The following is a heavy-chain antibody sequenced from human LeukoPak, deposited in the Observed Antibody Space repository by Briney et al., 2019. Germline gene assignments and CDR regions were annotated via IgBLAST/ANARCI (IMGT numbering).Heavy chain of an antibody. V-gene: IGHV4-34*01. D-gene: IGHD3-10*01. CDR2: INHSGST. J-gene: IGHJ5*02. CDR1: GGSFSGYY. CDR3: ANRNLKEMVRGVIFLRHGGFDP. Sequence: SETLSLTCAVYGGSFSGYYWSWIRQPPGKGLEWIGEINHSGSTNYNTSLKSRVTISVDTSKNQFSLKLSSVTAADTAVYYCANRNLKEMVRGVIFLRHGGFDPWGQGTLVTVSS.